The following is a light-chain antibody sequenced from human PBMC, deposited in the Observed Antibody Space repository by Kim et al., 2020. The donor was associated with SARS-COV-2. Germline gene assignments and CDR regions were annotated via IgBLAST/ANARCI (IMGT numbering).Light chain of an antibody. Sequence: SSELTQDPAVSVALGQTVRITCQGDSLRSYYASWYQQKPGQAPVLVIYGKNNRPSGIPDRFSGSSSGNTASLTITGVQAEDEADYYCKSRDSSGKVVFGGGTQLTVL. CDR2: GKN. CDR3: KSRDSSGKVV. CDR1: SLRSYY. V-gene: IGLV3-19*01. J-gene: IGLJ2*01.